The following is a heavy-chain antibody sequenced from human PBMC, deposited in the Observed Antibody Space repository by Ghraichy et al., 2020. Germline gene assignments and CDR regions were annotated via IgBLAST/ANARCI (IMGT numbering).Heavy chain of an antibody. Sequence: SVKVSCKASGGTFSNYAISWVRQAPGQGLEWVGAIIPISGTSDYAQKFQGRVTLTADKSTATAYMELSSLRSDDTAVYYCARDRYYDNNGNYFESAYWGQGTLVTVSS. CDR1: GGTFSNYA. CDR3: ARDRYYDNNGNYFESAY. CDR2: IIPISGTS. D-gene: IGHD3-22*01. V-gene: IGHV1-69*06. J-gene: IGHJ4*02.